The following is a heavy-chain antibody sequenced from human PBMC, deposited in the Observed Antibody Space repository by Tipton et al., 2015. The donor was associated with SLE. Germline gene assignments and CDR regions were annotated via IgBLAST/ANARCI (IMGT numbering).Heavy chain of an antibody. V-gene: IGHV3-74*01. CDR3: ASTFATGY. CDR1: GFAFSTHW. J-gene: IGHJ4*02. CDR2: VSSDATTT. Sequence: GSLRLSCVASGFAFSTHWIHWVRHAPGKGLVWVSSVSSDATTTTYADSVKGRFTTSRDNAKNTVYLQMSSLRAEDTAVYYCASTFATGYWGQGMLVTVSS. D-gene: IGHD1-1*01.